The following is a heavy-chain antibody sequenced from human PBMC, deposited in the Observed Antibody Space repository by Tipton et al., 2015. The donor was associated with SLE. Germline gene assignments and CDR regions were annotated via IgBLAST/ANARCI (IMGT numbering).Heavy chain of an antibody. Sequence: SLRLSCAASGFTFSNAWMTWVRQAPGKGLEWVGRIKSKAEGGTTDYAAPVKGRFSMSRDDSKNTLYLQMNSLKTEDTAVYYCTTENWADAFDIWGQGTMVTVSS. CDR3: TTENWADAFDI. D-gene: IGHD7-27*01. CDR1: GFTFSNAW. CDR2: IKSKAEGGTT. J-gene: IGHJ3*02. V-gene: IGHV3-15*01.